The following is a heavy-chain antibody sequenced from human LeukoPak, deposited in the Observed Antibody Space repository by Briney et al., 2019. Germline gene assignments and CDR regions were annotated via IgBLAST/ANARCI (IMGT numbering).Heavy chain of an antibody. CDR2: IYTSGST. CDR3: ARNTIFGGVLDP. CDR1: GGSISSGSYY. D-gene: IGHD3-3*01. Sequence: SETLSLTCTVSGGSISSGSYYWSWIRQPAGKGLEWIGRIYTSGSTNYNPSLKSRVTISVDTSKNQFSLKLSSVTAADTAVYYCARNTIFGGVLDPWGQGTLVTVSS. J-gene: IGHJ5*02. V-gene: IGHV4-61*02.